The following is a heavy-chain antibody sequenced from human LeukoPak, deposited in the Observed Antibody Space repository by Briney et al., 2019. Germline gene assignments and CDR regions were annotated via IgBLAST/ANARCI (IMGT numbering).Heavy chain of an antibody. Sequence: SETLSLTCTVSGGSISSSSYYWGWIRQPPGKGLEWIGSIYYSGSTYYNPSLKSRVTISVDTSKNQFSLKLSSVTAADTAVYYCASSQYCSSTSCYTGGYWFDPWGQGTLVTVSS. V-gene: IGHV4-39*01. CDR2: IYYSGST. CDR1: GGSISSSSYY. CDR3: ASSQYCSSTSCYTGGYWFDP. J-gene: IGHJ5*02. D-gene: IGHD2-2*02.